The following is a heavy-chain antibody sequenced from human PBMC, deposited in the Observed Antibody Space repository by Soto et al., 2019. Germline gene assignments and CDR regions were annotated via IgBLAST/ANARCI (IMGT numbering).Heavy chain of an antibody. CDR3: ATSYGSGYRALYY. D-gene: IGHD3-10*01. J-gene: IGHJ4*02. Sequence: GASVKVSCKASGDTFSFYTINWVRQAPGLGLEWMGRVNPILSMSNYAQKFQGRVTMTADKSTSTAYMELRSLRSEDTAFYYCATSYGSGYRALYYWGQGSLVTGSS. CDR2: VNPILSMS. CDR1: GDTFSFYT. V-gene: IGHV1-69*02.